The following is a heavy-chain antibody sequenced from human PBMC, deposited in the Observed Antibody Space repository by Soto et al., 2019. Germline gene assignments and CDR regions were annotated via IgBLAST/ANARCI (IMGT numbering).Heavy chain of an antibody. J-gene: IGHJ5*02. V-gene: IGHV4-4*02. D-gene: IGHD3-22*01. CDR3: ASVGSDYDNSGYYLP. CDR2: IYHSGST. CDR1: GGSVSSSNW. Sequence: SETLSLTCIVSGGSVSSSNWWSWVRQPPGKGLEWIGEIYHSGSTTYTPSLKSRATISVDKSENQFSLRLKSVTAADTAVYYCASVGSDYDNSGYYLPWGPGTLVTVSS.